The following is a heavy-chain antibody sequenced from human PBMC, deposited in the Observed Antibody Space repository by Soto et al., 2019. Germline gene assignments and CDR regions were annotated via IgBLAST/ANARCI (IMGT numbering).Heavy chain of an antibody. CDR1: GGSFSTYT. J-gene: IGHJ4*02. D-gene: IGHD5-12*01. CDR2: IIPMFGII. Sequence: QVLLVQSGAEVKKPGSSVKVSCKVSGGSFSTYTLTWVRQAPGQGLEWMGGIIPMFGIINYAQKFQGRVTITADGSTTTAYMELISLRSDDTAVYYCAILTPITGVYWGQGAQVTVSS. CDR3: AILTPITGVY. V-gene: IGHV1-69*01.